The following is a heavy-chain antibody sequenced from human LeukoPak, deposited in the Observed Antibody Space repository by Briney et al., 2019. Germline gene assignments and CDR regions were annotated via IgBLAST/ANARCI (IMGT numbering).Heavy chain of an antibody. D-gene: IGHD4-17*01. CDR3: ARMRGLGSSTGVVSYFDY. J-gene: IGHJ4*02. CDR2: IYPGDSDT. Sequence: GESLKISCKGSGYSFTSYWIGWVRQMPGKGLEWMGIIYPGDSDTRYSPSFQGQVTISADKSISTAYLQWSSLKASDTAMYYCARMRGLGSSTGVVSYFDYWGQGTLVTVSS. CDR1: GYSFTSYW. V-gene: IGHV5-51*01.